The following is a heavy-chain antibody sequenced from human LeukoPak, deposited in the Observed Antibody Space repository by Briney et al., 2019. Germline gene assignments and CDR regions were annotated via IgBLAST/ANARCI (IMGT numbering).Heavy chain of an antibody. D-gene: IGHD3-3*01. CDR3: ASPNRNFWSGFDY. J-gene: IGHJ4*02. Sequence: SETLSLTCTVSGGSISSSSYYWGWIRQPPGKGLEWIGSIYYSGSTYYNPSLKSRVTISVDTSKNQFSLKLSSVTAADTAVYYCASPNRNFWSGFDYWGQGTLVIVSS. CDR1: GGSISSSSYY. V-gene: IGHV4-39*01. CDR2: IYYSGST.